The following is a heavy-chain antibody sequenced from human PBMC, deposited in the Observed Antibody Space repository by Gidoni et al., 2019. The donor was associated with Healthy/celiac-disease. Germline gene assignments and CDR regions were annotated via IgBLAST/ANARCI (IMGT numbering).Heavy chain of an antibody. CDR1: GGSFSGYY. Sequence: QVQLQQWGAGLLKPSETLSLTCAVSGGSFSGYYWRWIRQPPGKGLEWIGESNHSGSTNYNPSLKSRVTISVDTYKNQFSLKMSSVTAADTAVYYCARGKLRVGATLDYWGQGTLVTVSS. CDR3: ARGKLRVGATLDY. CDR2: SNHSGST. D-gene: IGHD1-26*01. V-gene: IGHV4-34*01. J-gene: IGHJ4*02.